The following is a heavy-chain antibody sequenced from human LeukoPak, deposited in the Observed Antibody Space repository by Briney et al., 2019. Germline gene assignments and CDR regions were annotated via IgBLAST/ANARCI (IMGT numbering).Heavy chain of an antibody. CDR2: IKQDGCES. Sequence: QSGGSLRLSCTASGFTFSSYWMSWVRQAPGKGLEWVANIKQDGCESYYVDSLKGRFTFSRDNAKNSLYLQINSLRAEDTAVYYCARLGEKADFDYWGQGTLVTVSS. CDR1: GFTFSSYW. V-gene: IGHV3-7*01. D-gene: IGHD3-16*01. CDR3: ARLGEKADFDY. J-gene: IGHJ4*02.